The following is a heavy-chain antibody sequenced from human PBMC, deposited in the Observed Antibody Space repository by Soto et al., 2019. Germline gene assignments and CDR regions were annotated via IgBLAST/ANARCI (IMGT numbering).Heavy chain of an antibody. CDR1: GGTFSSYA. V-gene: IGHV1-69*12. D-gene: IGHD3-22*01. J-gene: IGHJ4*02. CDR3: ATHLYYYDSSGYYMNFDH. Sequence: QVQLVQSGAEVKKPGSSVKVSCKASGGTFSSYAISWVRQAPGQGLEWMGGIIPIFGTANYAQKFQGRVTITADXXKXTXXEEVSILRSEDTAVCYCATHLYYYDSSGYYMNFDHWGQGTLVTVST. CDR2: IIPIFGTA.